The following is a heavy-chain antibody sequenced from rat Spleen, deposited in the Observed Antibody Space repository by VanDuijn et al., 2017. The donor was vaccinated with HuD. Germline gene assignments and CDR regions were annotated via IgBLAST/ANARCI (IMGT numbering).Heavy chain of an antibody. J-gene: IGHJ2*01. Sequence: EVQLAESGGGLVQPGRSLKLSCAASGFTFSDYYMAWVRQAPTKGLEWVASISYDGGSTYYRDSVKGRFTISRDNAKSTLSLRMDSLRSEDTATYYCARRHYGYTDYFDYWGQGVMVTVSS. CDR3: ARRHYGYTDYFDY. CDR2: ISYDGGST. CDR1: GFTFSDYY. V-gene: IGHV5-20*01. D-gene: IGHD1-9*01.